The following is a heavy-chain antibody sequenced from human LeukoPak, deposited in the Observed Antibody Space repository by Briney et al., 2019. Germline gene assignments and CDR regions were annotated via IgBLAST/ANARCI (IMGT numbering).Heavy chain of an antibody. V-gene: IGHV3-20*04. CDR1: GFTFDDYG. Sequence: PGGSLRLSCAASGFTFDDYGMSWVRQAPGKGLEWVSGINWNGGSTGYADSVKGRFTISRDNAKNSLYLQMNGLRAEDTALYYCARELTYYYDSSGYSPGAFDIWGQGTMVTVSS. CDR2: INWNGGST. CDR3: ARELTYYYDSSGYSPGAFDI. J-gene: IGHJ3*02. D-gene: IGHD3-22*01.